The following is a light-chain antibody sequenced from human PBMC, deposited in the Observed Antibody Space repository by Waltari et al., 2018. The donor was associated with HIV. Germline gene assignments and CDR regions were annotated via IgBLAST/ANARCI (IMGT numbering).Light chain of an antibody. CDR2: GAF. CDR1: QDISNS. Sequence: DIQMTQSPSSLSASIGDTVTIPCRASQDISNSVSWFQQRPGEVPKLLVHGAFILQRGVPSSFSGSGSGTDYSLTIRGLQAEDFATYFCQQYFGVPLTFGGGTRVDI. V-gene: IGKV1-NL1*01. CDR3: QQYFGVPLT. J-gene: IGKJ4*01.